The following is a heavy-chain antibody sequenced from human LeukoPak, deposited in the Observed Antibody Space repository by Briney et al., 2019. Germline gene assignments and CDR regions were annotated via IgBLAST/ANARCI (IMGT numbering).Heavy chain of an antibody. CDR3: AKDKGGYGSGSYWYYYGMDV. J-gene: IGHJ6*02. D-gene: IGHD3-10*01. CDR2: ISSNGGST. CDR1: GFTFSSYA. Sequence: GGSLRLSCAASGFTFSSYAMHWVRQAPGKGLEYVSAISSNGGSTYYANSVKGRFTISRDNSKNTLYLQMGSLRAEDTAVYYCAKDKGGYGSGSYWYYYGMDVWGQGTTVTVSS. V-gene: IGHV3-64*01.